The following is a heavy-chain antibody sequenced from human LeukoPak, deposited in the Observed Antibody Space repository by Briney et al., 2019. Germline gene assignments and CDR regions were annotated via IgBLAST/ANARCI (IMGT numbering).Heavy chain of an antibody. CDR3: ARDLTGTGDY. CDR1: GFTFSSYS. D-gene: IGHD1-7*01. V-gene: IGHV3-48*01. CDR2: ISDSSSTI. Sequence: GGSLRLSCAASGFTFSSYSMNWVRQAPGKGLEWLSYISDSSSTIYYADSVKGRFTISRDSAKNSLYLQMNSLRAEDTAVYYCARDLTGTGDYWGQGILVTVSS. J-gene: IGHJ4*02.